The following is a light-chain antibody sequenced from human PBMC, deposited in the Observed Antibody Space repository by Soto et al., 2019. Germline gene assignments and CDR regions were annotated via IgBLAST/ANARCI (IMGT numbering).Light chain of an antibody. V-gene: IGKV1-5*01. CDR1: QAISDW. Sequence: DIQMTQSPSTLSASVGDRVSITCRASQAISDWLAWYKQKPGQVPELLIFDVSTLESGVPSSFSGSRSGKEFTLTISSLQPDDFATYFCQQYHTYSTFGQGTKVEVK. CDR3: QQYHTYST. J-gene: IGKJ1*01. CDR2: DVS.